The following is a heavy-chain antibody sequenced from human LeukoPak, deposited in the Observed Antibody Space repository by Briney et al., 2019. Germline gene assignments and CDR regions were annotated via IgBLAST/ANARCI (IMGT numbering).Heavy chain of an antibody. Sequence: ASVKVSCKASGYTFTSYGISWVRQAPGQGLEWMGWISAYNSNTNYAQKLQGRVTMTTDTSTSTAYMELRSLRSDDTAVYYCARGLLFPTYYYDSSGYYPPDYWGQGTLVTLSS. V-gene: IGHV1-18*01. J-gene: IGHJ4*02. CDR2: ISAYNSNT. D-gene: IGHD3-22*01. CDR3: ARGLLFPTYYYDSSGYYPPDY. CDR1: GYTFTSYG.